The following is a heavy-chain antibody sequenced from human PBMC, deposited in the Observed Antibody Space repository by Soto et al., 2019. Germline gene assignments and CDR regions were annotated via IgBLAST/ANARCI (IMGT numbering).Heavy chain of an antibody. CDR3: AKGRKSTEKDIAVMLAAASSIQH. CDR1: GFTFSDYA. D-gene: IGHD2-15*01. CDR2: ISATGATT. Sequence: VGSLRLSCVASGFTFSDYAMTWVRQAPGKGLEWVSVISATGATTYYADSVRGRFTISRDNSKNTLNLQMNDLRVEDTAVIYCAKGRKSTEKDIAVMLAAASSIQHWGQGTLVTVSS. V-gene: IGHV3-23*01. J-gene: IGHJ1*01.